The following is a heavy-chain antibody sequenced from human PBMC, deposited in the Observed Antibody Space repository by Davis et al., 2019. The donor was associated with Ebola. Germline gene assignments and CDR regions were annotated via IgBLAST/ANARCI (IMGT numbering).Heavy chain of an antibody. V-gene: IGHV1-3*01. CDR3: ARDASGTNYYYYGMDV. CDR1: GYTFTSYA. D-gene: IGHD3-10*01. Sequence: AASVKVSCKASGYTFTSYAMHWVRQAPGQRLEWMGWINAGNGNTKYSQKFQGRVTITRDTSASTAYMELSSLRSEDTAVYYCARDASGTNYYYYGMDVWGKGTTVTVSS. J-gene: IGHJ6*04. CDR2: INAGNGNT.